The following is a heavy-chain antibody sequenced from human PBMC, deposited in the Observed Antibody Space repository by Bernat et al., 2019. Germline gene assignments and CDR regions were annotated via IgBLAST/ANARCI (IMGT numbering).Heavy chain of an antibody. CDR3: AKRSFGGYDTSYYGMDV. D-gene: IGHD5-12*01. CDR1: GFTFSSYA. V-gene: IGHV3-23*01. Sequence: EVQLLESGGGLVQPGGSLRLSCAASGFTFSSYAMSWVRQAPGKGLEWVSAISGSGGSTYYTDSVKGRFTISRDNSKNTLYLQMNSLRADDTAVYYCAKRSFGGYDTSYYGMDVWGQGTTVTVSS. J-gene: IGHJ6*02. CDR2: ISGSGGST.